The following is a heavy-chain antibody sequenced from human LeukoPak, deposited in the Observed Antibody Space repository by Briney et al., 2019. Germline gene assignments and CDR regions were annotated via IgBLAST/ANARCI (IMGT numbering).Heavy chain of an antibody. CDR2: INHSGST. D-gene: IGHD6-13*01. J-gene: IGHJ4*02. Sequence: SETLSLTCAVYGGSFSGYYWSWIRQPPGKGLEWIGEINHSGSTNYNPSLKSRVTISVDTSKNQFSLKLSSVTAADTAVYYCARGRLAAAGWYYWGQGTLVTVSS. V-gene: IGHV4-34*01. CDR3: ARGRLAAAGWYY. CDR1: GGSFSGYY.